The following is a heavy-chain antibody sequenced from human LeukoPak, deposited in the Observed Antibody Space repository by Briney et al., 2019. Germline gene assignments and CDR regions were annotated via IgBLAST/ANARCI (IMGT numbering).Heavy chain of an antibody. D-gene: IGHD3-16*02. CDR3: AAAIRRLGELSLLPFDY. V-gene: IGHV1-46*01. J-gene: IGHJ4*02. Sequence: ASVKVSCKASGYTFTSYYMHWVRQAPGQGLEWMGIINPSGGDTSYAQKFQGRLTMTRDTSTNTVYMELTSLRSEDTAVYYCAAAIRRLGELSLLPFDYWGQGTLVTVSS. CDR1: GYTFTSYY. CDR2: INPSGGDT.